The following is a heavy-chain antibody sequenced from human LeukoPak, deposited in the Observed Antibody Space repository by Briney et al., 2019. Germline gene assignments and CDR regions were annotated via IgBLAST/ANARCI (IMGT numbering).Heavy chain of an antibody. J-gene: IGHJ3*02. Sequence: GKSLRLSCAASGFSFSSYAIQWVRQAPGKGLEWVAVISYDGSNKYYADSVKGRFTISRDNSKNTLYLQMNSLRAEDTAVYFCARDVVFYYYDSSGYFGAFDIWGQGTMVTVFS. CDR3: ARDVVFYYYDSSGYFGAFDI. D-gene: IGHD3-22*01. V-gene: IGHV3-30-3*01. CDR2: ISYDGSNK. CDR1: GFSFSSYA.